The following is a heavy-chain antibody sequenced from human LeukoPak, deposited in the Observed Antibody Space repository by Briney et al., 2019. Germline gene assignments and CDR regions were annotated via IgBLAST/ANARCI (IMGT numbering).Heavy chain of an antibody. CDR2: ITAGGSHT. Sequence: GGALRLSCTASDLTFSEYAMTWVRQAPGKGLEWVSTITAGGSHTYYPDSVKGRFTISRDNSKNTLYLQMNSLRVEDTAVYYCANLNVPWGQGTLVTVSS. D-gene: IGHD1-1*01. CDR1: DLTFSEYA. V-gene: IGHV3-23*01. J-gene: IGHJ5*02. CDR3: ANLNVP.